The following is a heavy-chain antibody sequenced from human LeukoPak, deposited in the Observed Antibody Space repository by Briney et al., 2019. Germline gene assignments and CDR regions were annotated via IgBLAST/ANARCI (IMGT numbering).Heavy chain of an antibody. D-gene: IGHD3-10*01. CDR1: GYTFTDNY. Sequence: ASVKVSCKASGYTFTDNYIHWVRQAPGQGLEWMGWLNPHSGGTNSAQKFQGRVTMTRDTSISTAYMEVNRLRSDDTAVYYCARELNGLSFGESPMDVWGQGTTVTVS. J-gene: IGHJ6*02. V-gene: IGHV1-2*02. CDR2: LNPHSGGT. CDR3: ARELNGLSFGESPMDV.